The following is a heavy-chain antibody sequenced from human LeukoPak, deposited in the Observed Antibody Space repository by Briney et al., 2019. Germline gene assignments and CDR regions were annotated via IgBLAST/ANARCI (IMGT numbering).Heavy chain of an antibody. J-gene: IGHJ6*03. V-gene: IGHV4-59*12. CDR2: VHYSGSI. Sequence: SETLSLTCTVSGGSISSYYWSWIRQPPGKELEWIGSVHYSGSIYYNPSLKSRATLSLDTSKNQFSLRLSSVTAADTAVYYCASANYYYYYYMDVWGKGTTVTVSS. CDR3: ASANYYYYYYMDV. CDR1: GGSISSYY.